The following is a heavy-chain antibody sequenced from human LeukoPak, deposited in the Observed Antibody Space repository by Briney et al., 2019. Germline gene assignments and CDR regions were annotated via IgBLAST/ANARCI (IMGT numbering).Heavy chain of an antibody. V-gene: IGHV3-30*19. Sequence: PGGSLRLSCAASGLTFSSYGMHWVRQAPGKGLEWVAVISYDGSNKYYADSVKGRFTISRDNSKNTLYLQMNSLRAEDTAVYYCARDRSTVLMVYAQDYWGQGTLVTVSS. CDR1: GLTFSSYG. CDR2: ISYDGSNK. J-gene: IGHJ4*02. D-gene: IGHD2-8*01. CDR3: ARDRSTVLMVYAQDY.